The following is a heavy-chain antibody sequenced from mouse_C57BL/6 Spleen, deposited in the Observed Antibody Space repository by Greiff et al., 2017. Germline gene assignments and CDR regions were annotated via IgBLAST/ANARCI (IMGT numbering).Heavy chain of an antibody. CDR2: INPGSGGT. CDR1: GYAFTNYL. Sequence: VHLVESGAELVRPGTSVKVSCKASGYAFTNYLIEWVKQRPGQGLEWIGVINPGSGGTNYNEKFKGKATLTADKSSSTAYMQLSSLTSEDSAVXFCARLSSSSYYYAMDYWGQGTSVTVSS. J-gene: IGHJ4*01. CDR3: ARLSSSSYYYAMDY. D-gene: IGHD1-3*01. V-gene: IGHV1-54*01.